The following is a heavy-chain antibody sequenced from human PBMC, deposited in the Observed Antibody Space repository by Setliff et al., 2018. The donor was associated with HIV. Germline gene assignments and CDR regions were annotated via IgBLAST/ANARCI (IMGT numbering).Heavy chain of an antibody. V-gene: IGHV1-69*05. CDR1: GGTFSNYG. CDR2: IVPAFGTS. J-gene: IGHJ5*02. D-gene: IGHD2-21*02. CDR3: ARELGTGWYDP. Sequence: KVSCKASGGTFSNYGFAWVRQAPGQGLEWVGGIVPAFGTSDSSPRFQGRVTITTDFSANSAYMEMTSLTSDDTAVYYCARELGTGWYDPWGQGTLVTVSS.